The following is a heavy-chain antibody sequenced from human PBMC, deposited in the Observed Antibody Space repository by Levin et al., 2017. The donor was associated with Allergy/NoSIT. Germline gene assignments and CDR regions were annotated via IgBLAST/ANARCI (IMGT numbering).Heavy chain of an antibody. CDR2: INSGGTGT. J-gene: IGHJ5*02. Sequence: PSETLSLTCAASGFTFNSYAMNWVRQAPGKGLEWVSSINSGGTGTYYADSVKGRFTISRDNSKSTLSLQMDSLRAEDTGLYFCAGCRVDPTAPGWCNWFDPWGQGTLVTVSS. D-gene: IGHD6-13*01. CDR3: AGCRVDPTAPGWCNWFDP. CDR1: GFTFNSYA. V-gene: IGHV3-23*01.